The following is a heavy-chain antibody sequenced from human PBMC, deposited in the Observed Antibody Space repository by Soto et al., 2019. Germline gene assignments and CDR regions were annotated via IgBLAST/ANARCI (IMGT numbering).Heavy chain of an antibody. CDR1: GFTFSSYA. CDR3: ARGDIVATPYGMDV. V-gene: IGHV3-30-3*01. D-gene: IGHD5-12*01. CDR2: ISYDGSNK. Sequence: GGSLRLSCAASGFTFSSYAMHWVRQAPGKGLEWVAVISYDGSNKYYADSVKGRFTISRDNSKNTLYLQMNSLRAEDTAVYYCARGDIVATPYGMDVWGQGTTVTVSS. J-gene: IGHJ6*02.